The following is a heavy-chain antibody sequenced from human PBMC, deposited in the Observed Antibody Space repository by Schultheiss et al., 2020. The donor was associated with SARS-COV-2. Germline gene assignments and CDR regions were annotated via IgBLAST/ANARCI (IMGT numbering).Heavy chain of an antibody. D-gene: IGHD2-2*01. CDR3: TRATGYCSSTSCRVYQYYGMDV. Sequence: SETLSLTCTVSGGSISSSSYYWGWIRQPPGKGLEWIGSIYYSGSTYYNPSLKSRVTISVDTSKNQFSLKLSSVTAADTAVYYCTRATGYCSSTSCRVYQYYGMDVWGQGTTVTVSS. J-gene: IGHJ6*02. CDR2: IYYSGST. CDR1: GGSISSSSYY. V-gene: IGHV4-39*01.